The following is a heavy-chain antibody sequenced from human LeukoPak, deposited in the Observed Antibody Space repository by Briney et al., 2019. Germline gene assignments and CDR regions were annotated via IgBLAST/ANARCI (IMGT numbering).Heavy chain of an antibody. J-gene: IGHJ6*02. CDR2: IYSGGST. D-gene: IGHD1-26*01. V-gene: IGHV3-53*01. CDR1: GFTVSSNY. Sequence: PGGSLRLSCAASGFTVSSNYMSWVRQAPGKGLEWVSVIYSGGSTYYADSVKGRFTISRDNSKNTLYLQMNSLRAEDTAVYYCARDGGSHALYYYYGMDVWGQGTTVTVSS. CDR3: ARDGGSHALYYYYGMDV.